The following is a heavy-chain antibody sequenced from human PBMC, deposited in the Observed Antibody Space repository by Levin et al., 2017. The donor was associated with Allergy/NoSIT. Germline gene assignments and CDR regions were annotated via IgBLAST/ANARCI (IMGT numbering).Heavy chain of an antibody. CDR1: GFTVNNNY. V-gene: IGHV3-53*01. J-gene: IGHJ4*02. Sequence: PGGSLRLSCAASGFTVNNNYLSWVRQAPGKGLEWVSVIYSGGSTYYADSVKGRFTISRDNSKNTLYLQMNSLRAEDTALYYCARDSGSSGIEYWGQGTLVTVSS. D-gene: IGHD1-26*01. CDR2: IYSGGST. CDR3: ARDSGSSGIEY.